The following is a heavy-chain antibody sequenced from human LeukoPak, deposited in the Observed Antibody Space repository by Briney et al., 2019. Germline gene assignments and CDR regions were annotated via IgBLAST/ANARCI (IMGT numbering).Heavy chain of an antibody. CDR1: GFRFSDYA. CDR3: ANGPHYNILTGFYKVRSHLDY. J-gene: IGHJ4*02. Sequence: GGSLRLSCAASGFRFSDYAMNWVRQAPGKGLEWVAFIRYDGSKKYYADSVKGRFTISRDNSKNTLYLQMNSLRAEDTAMYYCANGPHYNILTGFYKVRSHLDYWGQGTLVTVSS. CDR2: IRYDGSKK. V-gene: IGHV3-30*02. D-gene: IGHD3-9*01.